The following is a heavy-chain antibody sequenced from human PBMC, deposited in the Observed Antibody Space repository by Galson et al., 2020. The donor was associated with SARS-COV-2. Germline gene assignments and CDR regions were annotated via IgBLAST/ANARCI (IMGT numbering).Heavy chain of an antibody. Sequence: PSETLSLTCTVSGVSINSGPYYWSWIRQVPGKGLEWIGYIYYTGSTYYNPSLKSRVTISADTSKNQFSLRLTSVTAADTAVYYCARAVDSANDYWGQGTLVTVSS. CDR1: GVSINSGPYY. V-gene: IGHV4-31*03. CDR3: ARAVDSANDY. J-gene: IGHJ4*02. D-gene: IGHD5-18*01. CDR2: IYYTGST.